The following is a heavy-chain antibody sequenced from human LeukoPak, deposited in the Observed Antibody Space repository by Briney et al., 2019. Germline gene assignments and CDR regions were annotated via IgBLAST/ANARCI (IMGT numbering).Heavy chain of an antibody. V-gene: IGHV1-2*02. Sequence: PSVKVSCKASGYTFTGYYMPWVRQAPGKGLEWMGWFTPDNGGTNYAQKFQGRVTMTRDMSISTAYMELSRLRSDDTAVYYCARDPSNSGYDYLYYFDYWGQGTLVTVSS. CDR2: FTPDNGGT. CDR1: GYTFTGYY. CDR3: ARDPSNSGYDYLYYFDY. J-gene: IGHJ4*02. D-gene: IGHD5-12*01.